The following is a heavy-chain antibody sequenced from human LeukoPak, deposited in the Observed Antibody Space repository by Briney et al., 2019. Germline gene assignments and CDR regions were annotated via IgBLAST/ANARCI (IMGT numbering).Heavy chain of an antibody. CDR2: ISSSSSAI. CDR3: ARDPDFWSGYNQPYYFDY. J-gene: IGHJ4*02. V-gene: IGHV3-48*01. D-gene: IGHD3-3*01. CDR1: GFTFSSYG. Sequence: GGSLRLSCAASGFTFSSYGMHWVRQAPGKGLEWVSYISSSSSAIYYADSVKGRFTISRDNAKNSLYLQMSSLRADDTAVYYCARDPDFWSGYNQPYYFDYWGQGTLVTVSS.